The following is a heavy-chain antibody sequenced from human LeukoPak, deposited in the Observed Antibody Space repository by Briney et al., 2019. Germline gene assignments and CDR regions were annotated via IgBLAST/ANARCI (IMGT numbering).Heavy chain of an antibody. Sequence: TSETLSLTCGVSGGSFSAYYWSWIRQPPGKGLEWIGQINHSGDTYYNPSLKSRVTILVDTSKNQFSLKLTSVTAADTAVYYCARANSFSGYDYFWLDPWGQGTLVSVSS. CDR2: INHSGDT. J-gene: IGHJ5*02. CDR3: ARANSFSGYDYFWLDP. CDR1: GGSFSAYY. V-gene: IGHV4-34*01. D-gene: IGHD5-12*01.